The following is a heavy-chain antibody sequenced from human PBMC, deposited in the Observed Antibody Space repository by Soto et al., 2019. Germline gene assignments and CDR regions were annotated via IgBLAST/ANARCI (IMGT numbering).Heavy chain of an antibody. J-gene: IGHJ4*02. CDR3: ARSPRSSPYFDY. D-gene: IGHD6-13*01. V-gene: IGHV5-51*01. Sequence: GESLKISCQSSGYTFSNFWIGWVRQLPGKGLEWMGIIYPGDHETRYSPSFHGKVTISADRSINTAYLQWNSLEASDTAFYFCARSPRSSPYFDYWGQGALVTSPQ. CDR2: IYPGDHET. CDR1: GYTFSNFW.